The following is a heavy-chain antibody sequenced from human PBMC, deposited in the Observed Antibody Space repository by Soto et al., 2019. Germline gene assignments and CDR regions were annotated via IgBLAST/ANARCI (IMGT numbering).Heavy chain of an antibody. CDR1: DGTISSYY. Sequence: PSETLSLTCAVSDGTISSYYWSWIRQPPGKGLEWIGYIYYSGSTNYNPSLKSRVTISVDTSKNQFSLKLSSVTAADTAVYYCAREGCSGGSCYRGLDYYYYGMDVWGQGTTVTVS. D-gene: IGHD2-15*01. J-gene: IGHJ6*02. CDR3: AREGCSGGSCYRGLDYYYYGMDV. CDR2: IYYSGST. V-gene: IGHV4-59*01.